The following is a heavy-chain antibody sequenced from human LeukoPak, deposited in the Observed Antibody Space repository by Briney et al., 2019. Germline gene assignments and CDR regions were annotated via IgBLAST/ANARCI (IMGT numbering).Heavy chain of an antibody. CDR2: FDPEDGET. CDR1: GYTLTELS. CDR3: ATAFSHLELRDY. V-gene: IGHV1-24*01. J-gene: IGHJ4*02. D-gene: IGHD1-7*01. Sequence: ASVKVSCKVSGYTLTELSMHWVRQAPGKGLEWMGGFDPEDGETIYAQKFQGRVTMTEDTSTDTAYMELSSLRSEDTVVYYCATAFSHLELRDYWGQGTLVTVSS.